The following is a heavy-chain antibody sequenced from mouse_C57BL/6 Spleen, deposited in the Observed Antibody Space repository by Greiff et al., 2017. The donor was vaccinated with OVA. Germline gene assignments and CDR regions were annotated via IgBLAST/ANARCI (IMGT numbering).Heavy chain of an antibody. CDR1: GFTFSDYG. J-gene: IGHJ2*01. CDR2: ISSGSSTI. CDR3: TRSDYDGGAFDY. D-gene: IGHD2-4*01. V-gene: IGHV5-17*01. Sequence: EVMLVESGGGLVKPGGSLKLSCAASGFTFSDYGMHWVRQAPEKGLEWVAYISSGSSTIYYADTVKGRFTISRDNAKNTLFLQMTSLSSEDTAMYYCTRSDYDGGAFDYWGQGTTLTVSS.